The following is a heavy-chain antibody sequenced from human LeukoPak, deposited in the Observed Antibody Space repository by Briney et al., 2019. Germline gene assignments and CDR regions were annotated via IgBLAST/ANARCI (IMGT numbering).Heavy chain of an antibody. CDR1: GFTFSSYG. J-gene: IGHJ4*02. CDR2: VRHDRNKK. V-gene: IGHV3-33*01. Sequence: GRSLRLSCAASGFTFSSYGMHWVRQAPGKGLEWVAVVRHDRNKKLHADSVKGRFPIHRDNSKNTLYLQMNSLRAEDTTVYYCARGGGDYGSFDYWGQGTLVTVSS. CDR3: ARGGGDYGSFDY. D-gene: IGHD3-10*01.